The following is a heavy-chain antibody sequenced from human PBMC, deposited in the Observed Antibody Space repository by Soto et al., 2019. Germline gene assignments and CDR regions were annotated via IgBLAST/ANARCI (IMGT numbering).Heavy chain of an antibody. CDR2: IYYSGST. CDR3: ARDKSIFGVVTQPYYYYYGMDV. J-gene: IGHJ6*02. CDR1: GGSISSSSYY. D-gene: IGHD3-3*01. Sequence: PSETLSLTCTVSGGSISSSSYYWGWIRQPPGKGLEWIGSIYYSGSTYYNPSLKSRVTISVDTSKNQFSLKLSSVTAADTAVYYCARDKSIFGVVTQPYYYYYGMDVWGQGTTVPVSS. V-gene: IGHV4-39*07.